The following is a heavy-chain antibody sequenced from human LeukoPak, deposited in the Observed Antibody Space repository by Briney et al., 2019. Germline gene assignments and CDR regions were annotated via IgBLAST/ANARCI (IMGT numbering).Heavy chain of an antibody. D-gene: IGHD6-6*01. Sequence: SETLSLTCTVSGGSISSYYWSWIRQPAGKGLEWIGRIYTSGSTNYNPSLKSRVTMSVDTSKNQFSLKLSSVTAADTAVYYCARTYIAARPYYYGMDVWGQGTAVTVSS. CDR3: ARTYIAARPYYYGMDV. CDR2: IYTSGST. J-gene: IGHJ6*02. V-gene: IGHV4-4*07. CDR1: GGSISSYY.